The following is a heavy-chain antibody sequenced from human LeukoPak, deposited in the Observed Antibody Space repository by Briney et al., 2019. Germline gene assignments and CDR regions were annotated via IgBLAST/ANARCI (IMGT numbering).Heavy chain of an antibody. J-gene: IGHJ6*02. Sequence: GGSLRLSCAASGFTLTTYWMHWVRQAPGKGLVWVSHINSDGSITSYADSVKGRFTISRDNAKNTLYLQMNSLRAEDTAVYYCARDAVDTANAVWGQGTTVTVSS. V-gene: IGHV3-74*01. CDR1: GFTLTTYW. CDR3: ARDAVDTANAV. CDR2: INSDGSIT. D-gene: IGHD5-18*01.